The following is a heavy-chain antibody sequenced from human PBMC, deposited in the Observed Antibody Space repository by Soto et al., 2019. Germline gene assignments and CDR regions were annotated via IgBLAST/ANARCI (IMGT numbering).Heavy chain of an antibody. Sequence: GGSLRLSCAASGFTFSSYAMSWVRQAPGKGLEWVSAISGSGGSTYYADSVKGRFTISRDNSKNTLHLQMNSLRAEDTAVYYCAKDRLNGELNRDAFDFWGQGTMGTVSS. CDR3: AKDRLNGELNRDAFDF. CDR2: ISGSGGST. CDR1: GFTFSSYA. V-gene: IGHV3-23*01. J-gene: IGHJ3*01. D-gene: IGHD1-26*01.